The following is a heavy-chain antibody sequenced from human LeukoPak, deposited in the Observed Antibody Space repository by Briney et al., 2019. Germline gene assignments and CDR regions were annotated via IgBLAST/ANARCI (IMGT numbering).Heavy chain of an antibody. J-gene: IGHJ4*02. CDR3: ASPHQYSSGWAFDY. Sequence: VASVKVSCKASGYTFTGYYMHWVRQAPGQGLEWMGWINPNRGGTNYAQKFQGRVTMTRDTSISTAYMELSRLRSDDTAVYYCASPHQYSSGWAFDYWGQGTLVTVSS. V-gene: IGHV1-2*02. D-gene: IGHD6-19*01. CDR2: INPNRGGT. CDR1: GYTFTGYY.